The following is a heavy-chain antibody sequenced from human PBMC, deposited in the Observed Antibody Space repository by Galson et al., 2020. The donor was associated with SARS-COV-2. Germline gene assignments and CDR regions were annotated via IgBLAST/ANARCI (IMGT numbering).Heavy chain of an antibody. D-gene: IGHD4-17*01. Sequence: SETLSLTCTVSGGSIRSTDYYWGWIRQPPGKGLAWIASIDHSWTTFYNPSPKIPVSISVDTPNNQFSLKLVPVTAADTAFYYCARVLTTSPTPYSWFDTWGQGTLVTVSS. CDR3: ARVLTTSPTPYSWFDT. CDR1: GGSIRSTDYY. CDR2: IDHSWTT. J-gene: IGHJ5*02. V-gene: IGHV4-39*07.